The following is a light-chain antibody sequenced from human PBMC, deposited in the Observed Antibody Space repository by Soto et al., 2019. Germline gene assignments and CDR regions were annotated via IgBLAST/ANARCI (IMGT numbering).Light chain of an antibody. CDR3: QQRINWPIT. V-gene: IGKV3D-20*02. CDR2: AAS. CDR1: QSVSSYY. Sequence: IVLTQSPGTLSLSPGERATLSCRASQSVSSYYLAWYQQKPGQAPRLLIYAASSRATGIPDRFSGGGSGTDFTLTISSLEPEDFAVYYCQQRINWPITFGQGTRLEIK. J-gene: IGKJ5*01.